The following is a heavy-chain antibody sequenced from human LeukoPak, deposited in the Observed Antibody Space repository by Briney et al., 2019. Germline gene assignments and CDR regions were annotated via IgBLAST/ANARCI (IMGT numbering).Heavy chain of an antibody. Sequence: ASVKVSCKASGGTFSSYAISWVRQAPGQGLEWMGGIIPIFGTANYAQKFQGRVTITADESTSTAYMELSSLRSEDTAVYYCAGPLGSGPLSHYYYYGMDVWGQGTTVTVSS. CDR2: IIPIFGTA. D-gene: IGHD3-10*01. CDR1: GGTFSSYA. V-gene: IGHV1-69*13. CDR3: AGPLGSGPLSHYYYYGMDV. J-gene: IGHJ6*02.